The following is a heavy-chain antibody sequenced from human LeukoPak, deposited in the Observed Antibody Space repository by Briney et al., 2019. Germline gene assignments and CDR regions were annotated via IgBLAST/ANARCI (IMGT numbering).Heavy chain of an antibody. V-gene: IGHV1-3*03. Sequence: ASVKVSCKASGYTFTRYAIHWVRQAPGQRLEWMGWINAGNGNTKYSQEFQGRVTITRDTSASTAYMELSSLRSEDTAVYYCTTHYIRGYYYYMDVWGKGTTVTISS. D-gene: IGHD3-10*02. CDR1: GYTFTRYA. CDR3: TTHYIRGYYYYMDV. J-gene: IGHJ6*03. CDR2: INAGNGNT.